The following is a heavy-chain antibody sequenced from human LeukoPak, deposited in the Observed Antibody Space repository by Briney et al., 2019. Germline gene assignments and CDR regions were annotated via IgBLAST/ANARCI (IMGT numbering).Heavy chain of an antibody. Sequence: ASVKVSCKASGYTFTSYYMHWVRQAPGQGLEWMGIINPSGGSTSYAQKFQGRVTMTRDTSTSTVYMELSSLRSEDTAVYYCARGELGDSSGFSFFDYWGQGTLVTVSS. D-gene: IGHD3-22*01. CDR2: INPSGGST. V-gene: IGHV1-46*01. CDR3: ARGELGDSSGFSFFDY. CDR1: GYTFTSYY. J-gene: IGHJ4*02.